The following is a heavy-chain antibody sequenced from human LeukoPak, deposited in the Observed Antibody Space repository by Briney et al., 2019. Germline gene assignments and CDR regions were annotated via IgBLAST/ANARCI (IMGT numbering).Heavy chain of an antibody. CDR2: ISYDGSNK. Sequence: PGGSLRLSCAASGFSFGSYGIHWVRQAPGKGLEWVAVISYDGSNKYYADSVKGRFTISRDNSKNTLYLQMNSLRAEDTAVYYCARDHSSSWYSNYYYYGMDVWGQGTTVTVSS. CDR3: ARDHSSSWYSNYYYYGMDV. V-gene: IGHV3-30*03. CDR1: GFSFGSYG. J-gene: IGHJ6*02. D-gene: IGHD6-13*01.